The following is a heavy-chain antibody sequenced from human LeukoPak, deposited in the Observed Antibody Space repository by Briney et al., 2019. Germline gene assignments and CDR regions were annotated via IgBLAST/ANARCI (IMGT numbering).Heavy chain of an antibody. Sequence: ASVKVSCKASGYTFTGYYIHWVRQAPGQGLEWMGWINPNSGGTNYAQKFQGRVTMTRDTSISTAYMELSRLRSDDTAVYYCARDAEQWLAHFDYWGQGTLVTVSS. CDR1: GYTFTGYY. CDR2: INPNSGGT. CDR3: ARDAEQWLAHFDY. J-gene: IGHJ4*02. V-gene: IGHV1-2*02. D-gene: IGHD6-19*01.